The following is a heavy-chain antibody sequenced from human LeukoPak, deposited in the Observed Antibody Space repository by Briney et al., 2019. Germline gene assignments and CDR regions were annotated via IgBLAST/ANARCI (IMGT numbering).Heavy chain of an antibody. D-gene: IGHD2/OR15-2a*01. CDR2: IYYSGST. CDR1: GGSISSSGYY. CDR3: ARHFNPMGFSYMDV. J-gene: IGHJ6*03. V-gene: IGHV4-39*01. Sequence: SETLSLTCAVSGGSISSSGYYWDWIRQSPGKGLEWIGSIYYSGSTYYNPSLKSRVTISVDTSKNQFSLRLSSVTAADTAVYYCARHFNPMGFSYMDVWGKGTTVTVSS.